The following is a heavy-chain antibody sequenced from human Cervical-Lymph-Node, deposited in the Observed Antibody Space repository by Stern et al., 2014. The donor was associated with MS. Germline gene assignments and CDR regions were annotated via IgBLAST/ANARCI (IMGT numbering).Heavy chain of an antibody. J-gene: IGHJ4*02. Sequence: VQLVESGGGVVQPGRSLRLSCAASGFTFSSYAMPWVRQAPGKGLEWVAVISYDGSNKYYADSVKGRFTISRDNSKNTLYLQMNSLRAEDTAVYYCARGLYSSSWYEETDYWGQGTLVTVSS. CDR1: GFTFSSYA. D-gene: IGHD6-13*01. V-gene: IGHV3-30*01. CDR2: ISYDGSNK. CDR3: ARGLYSSSWYEETDY.